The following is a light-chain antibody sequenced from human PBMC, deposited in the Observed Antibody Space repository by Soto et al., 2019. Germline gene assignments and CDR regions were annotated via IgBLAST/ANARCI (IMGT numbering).Light chain of an antibody. J-gene: IGKJ1*01. V-gene: IGKV3-15*01. CDR1: QSVSTN. CDR3: QQYNDWPRT. Sequence: EIVMTQSPATLSVSSGERATLSCTASQSVSTNLAWYQQKPGQAPRLLIYGASTRATGIPARFSGSGSGTEFTLTISSLQSEDFAVYYCQQYNDWPRTFGQGTKVEIK. CDR2: GAS.